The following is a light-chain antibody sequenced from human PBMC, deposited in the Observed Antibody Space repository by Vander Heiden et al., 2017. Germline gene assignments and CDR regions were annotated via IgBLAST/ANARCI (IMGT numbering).Light chain of an antibody. CDR3: QVWYSTTDHHV. Sequence: SYVLTQPPSVSADPGQTAKLTCGGKTIGSKSVHWYQQRPGQAPVLVVYDDSGRPSGIPERFSGSNSGNAATLTISRVEAGDEADYYCQVWYSTTDHHVFATGTKVTVL. CDR2: DDS. V-gene: IGLV3-21*02. J-gene: IGLJ1*01. CDR1: TIGSKS.